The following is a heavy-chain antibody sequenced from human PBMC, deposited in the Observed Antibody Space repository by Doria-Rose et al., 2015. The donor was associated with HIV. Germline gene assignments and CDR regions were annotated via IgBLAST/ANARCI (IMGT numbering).Heavy chain of an antibody. D-gene: IGHD6-13*01. Sequence: QVQLVQSGPVLVKPTETLTLTCTVSGVSLSSPGMGVSWIRQPPGKALEWLANIFSYDERSYNTSLKSRLTISRSTTKSQVVLTMTDMDPVDTATYYCARIKSSRWYHKYYFDFWGQGTLVIVSA. CDR1: GVSLSSPGMG. CDR3: ARIKSSRWYHKYYFDF. CDR2: IFSYDER. V-gene: IGHV2-26*01. J-gene: IGHJ4*02.